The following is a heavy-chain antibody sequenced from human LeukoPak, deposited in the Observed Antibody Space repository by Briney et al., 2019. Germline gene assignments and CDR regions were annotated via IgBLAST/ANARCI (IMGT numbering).Heavy chain of an antibody. V-gene: IGHV1-69*01. Sequence: SVKASCKASGGTFSSYAISWVRQAPGQGLEWMGGIIPIFGTANYAQKFQGRVTITADESTSTAYMELSSLRSEDTAAYYCARDNYYDSSGYYSDYWGQGTLVTVSS. D-gene: IGHD3-22*01. CDR3: ARDNYYDSSGYYSDY. CDR1: GGTFSSYA. CDR2: IIPIFGTA. J-gene: IGHJ4*02.